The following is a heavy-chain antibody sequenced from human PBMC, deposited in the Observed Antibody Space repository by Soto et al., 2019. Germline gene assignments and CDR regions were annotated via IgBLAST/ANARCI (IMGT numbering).Heavy chain of an antibody. CDR1: GFSFSSYT. J-gene: IGHJ6*02. Sequence: GGSLRLSCAASGFSFSSYTMNWVRQAPGKGLEWVSAISSRSNHIYYAESVKGRFTISRDNSKNTLYLQMNSLRAEDTAVYYCAKDGVAMDTYYYYGMDVWGQGTTVTVSS. D-gene: IGHD5-18*01. CDR3: AKDGVAMDTYYYYGMDV. CDR2: ISSRSNHI. V-gene: IGHV3-21*01.